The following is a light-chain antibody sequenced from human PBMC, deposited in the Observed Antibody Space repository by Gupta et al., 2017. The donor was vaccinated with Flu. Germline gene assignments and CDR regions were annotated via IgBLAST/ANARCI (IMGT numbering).Light chain of an antibody. CDR2: ANN. V-gene: IGLV1-40*01. Sequence: QSVLTQPPSVSGAPGQRVTIACTGGSANIGAGYDVQWYQQLPGTAPKLLIYANNARPSGVPDRFSGSKSDISASLAITGLQAGDEADYYCQSYDSILSAYVFGTGTKVTVL. CDR1: SANIGAGYD. CDR3: QSYDSILSAYV. J-gene: IGLJ1*01.